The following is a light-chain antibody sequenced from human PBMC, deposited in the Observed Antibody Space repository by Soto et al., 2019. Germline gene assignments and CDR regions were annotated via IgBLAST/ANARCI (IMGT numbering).Light chain of an antibody. CDR2: EVS. CDR3: SSYTSSSTYV. CDR1: SSDVGGYNY. Sequence: LTQPASVSGSPGQSITISCTGTSSDVGGYNYVSWYQQHPGKAPKLMIYEVSNRPSGVSNHFSGSKSGNTASLTISGLQAEDEADYYCSSYTSSSTYVFGTGTKV. J-gene: IGLJ1*01. V-gene: IGLV2-14*01.